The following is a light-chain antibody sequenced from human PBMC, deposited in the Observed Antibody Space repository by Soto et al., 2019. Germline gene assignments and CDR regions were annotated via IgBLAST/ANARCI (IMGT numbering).Light chain of an antibody. Sequence: QSALTQPPSASGSPGQSVTISCTGTSSDVGGYNYVSWYQQYPGKVPKLMVYEVNKRPSGVPDRFSGSKSGNTASLTVSGLTAVDVADGYCTSYAGGNNVFGTGTKLTVL. V-gene: IGLV2-8*01. CDR3: TSYAGGNNV. CDR2: EVN. CDR1: SSDVGGYNY. J-gene: IGLJ1*01.